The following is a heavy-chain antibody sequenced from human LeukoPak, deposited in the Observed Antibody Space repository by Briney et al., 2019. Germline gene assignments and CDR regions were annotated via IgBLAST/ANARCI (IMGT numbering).Heavy chain of an antibody. V-gene: IGHV4-39*07. CDR2: IYYSGST. J-gene: IGHJ4*02. D-gene: IGHD3-10*01. CDR1: GGSISSSSYY. Sequence: SETLSLTCTVSGGSISSSSYYWGWIRQPPGKGLEWIGSIYYSGSTYYNPSLKSRVTISVDTSKNQFSLKLSSVTAADTAVYYCARDAPYGSGRLYYFDYWGQGTLVTVSS. CDR3: ARDAPYGSGRLYYFDY.